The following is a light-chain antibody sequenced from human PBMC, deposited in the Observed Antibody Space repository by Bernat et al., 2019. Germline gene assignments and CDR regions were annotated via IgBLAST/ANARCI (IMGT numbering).Light chain of an antibody. V-gene: IGLV3-1*01. Sequence: SYELTQPPSVSVSPGQTASITCSGDKSGDKYACWYQQKPGQSPVLVIYQDSKRPSGIPERFSGSNSWNTATLTISGTQAMDEADYYCQAWDSSTGVFGSRTKFTVL. J-gene: IGLJ1*01. CDR3: QAWDSSTGV. CDR2: QDS. CDR1: KSGDKY.